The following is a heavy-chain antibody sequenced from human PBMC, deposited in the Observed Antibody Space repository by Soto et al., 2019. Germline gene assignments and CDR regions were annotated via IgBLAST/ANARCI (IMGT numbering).Heavy chain of an antibody. D-gene: IGHD6-13*01. V-gene: IGHV3-66*01. CDR3: ARDEIAAAGTHHYGMDV. CDR1: GFTVSSNY. J-gene: IGHJ6*02. Sequence: GGSLRLSCAASGFTVSSNYMSWVRQAPGKGLEWVSVIYSGGSTYYADSVKGRFTISRDNSKNTLYLQMNSLRAEDTAVYYCARDEIAAAGTHHYGMDVWGQGTTVTVSS. CDR2: IYSGGST.